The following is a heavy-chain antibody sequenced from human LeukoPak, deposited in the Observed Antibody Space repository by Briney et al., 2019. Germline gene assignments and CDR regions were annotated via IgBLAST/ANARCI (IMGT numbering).Heavy chain of an antibody. D-gene: IGHD4-23*01. CDR2: INPDGSGK. Sequence: PGGSLRLSCAASGFTFSIYWMTWVRQAPGKGLEWVANINPDGSGKAYVDSVKGRFNISRDNAKKSLFLEMNSLRVEDTAVYYCASPLVESGGNKYFGLWGRGTLVTVSS. V-gene: IGHV3-7*05. CDR1: GFTFSIYW. J-gene: IGHJ2*01. CDR3: ASPLVESGGNKYFGL.